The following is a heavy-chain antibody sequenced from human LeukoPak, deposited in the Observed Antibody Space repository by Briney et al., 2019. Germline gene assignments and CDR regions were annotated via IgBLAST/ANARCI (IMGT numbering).Heavy chain of an antibody. CDR1: GFSISSGYY. CDR2: IHPSGTT. D-gene: IGHD1-1*01. V-gene: IGHV4-38-2*02. CDR3: AREVERRIVN. J-gene: IGHJ4*02. Sequence: SETLSLTCVVSGFSISSGYYWGWIRQPPGKGLECIGNIHPSGTTFFNSSLNSRVTMSIDTSKNQFFLKLTSVTAADTAVYYCAREVERRIVNWGQGILVTVSS.